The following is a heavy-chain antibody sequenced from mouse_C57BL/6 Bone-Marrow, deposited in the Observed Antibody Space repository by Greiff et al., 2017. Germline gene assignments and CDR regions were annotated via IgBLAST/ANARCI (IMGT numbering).Heavy chain of an antibody. CDR1: GFNIKDYY. D-gene: IGHD1-1*01. V-gene: IGHV14-1*01. Sequence: VTLKVCGAELVRPGASVKLSCTASGFNIKDYYMHWVKQRPEQGLEWIGRIDPEDGDTEYAPKFQGKATMTADTSSNTAYLQLRRLTSEDTAVYYGTAPMFTTEYFDYWGQGTTLTVSS. CDR2: IDPEDGDT. CDR3: TAPMFTTEYFDY. J-gene: IGHJ2*01.